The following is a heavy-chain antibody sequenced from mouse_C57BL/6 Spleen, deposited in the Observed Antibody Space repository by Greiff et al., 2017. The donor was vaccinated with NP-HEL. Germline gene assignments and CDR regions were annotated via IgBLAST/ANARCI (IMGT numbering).Heavy chain of an antibody. CDR3: ARDRVVARAMDY. D-gene: IGHD1-1*01. V-gene: IGHV5-4*01. CDR1: GFTFSSYA. CDR2: ISDGGSYT. Sequence: DVKLVESGGGLVKPGGSLKLSCAASGFTFSSYAMSWVRQTPEKRLEWVATISDGGSYTYYPDNVKGRFTISRDNAKNNLYLQMSHLKSEDTAMYYCARDRVVARAMDYWGQGTSVTVSS. J-gene: IGHJ4*01.